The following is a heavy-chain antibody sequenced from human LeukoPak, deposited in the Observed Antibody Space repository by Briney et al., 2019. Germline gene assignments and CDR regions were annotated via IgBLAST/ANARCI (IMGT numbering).Heavy chain of an antibody. D-gene: IGHD3-3*01. J-gene: IGHJ4*02. V-gene: IGHV4-39*01. CDR2: IYYSGGT. CDR1: GGSISSSSYY. Sequence: SETLSLTRTVSGGSISSSSYYWGWIRQPPGKGLEWIGSIYYSGGTYYNPSLKSRVTISVDTSKNQFSLKLSSVTAADTAVYYCARQASANDYWGQGTLVTVSS. CDR3: ARQASANDY.